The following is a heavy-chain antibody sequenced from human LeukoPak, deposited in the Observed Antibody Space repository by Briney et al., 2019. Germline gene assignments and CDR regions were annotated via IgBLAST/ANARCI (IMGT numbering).Heavy chain of an antibody. CDR1: GITFSNYN. Sequence: GGSLRLSCAASGITFSNYNMNWVRQAPGKGLEWVSYISSSSGTIYYADSVKGRFTISRDNAKNSLYLQMNSLRGEDTAVYYCAAQRNWGSGFDYWGQGTLVTVSS. D-gene: IGHD7-27*01. V-gene: IGHV3-48*01. CDR3: AAQRNWGSGFDY. CDR2: ISSSSGTI. J-gene: IGHJ4*02.